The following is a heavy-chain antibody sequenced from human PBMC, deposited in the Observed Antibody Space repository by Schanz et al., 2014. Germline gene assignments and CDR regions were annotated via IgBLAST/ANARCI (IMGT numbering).Heavy chain of an antibody. CDR2: VRNDGSNK. Sequence: QVQLVESGGGVVQPGGSLRLSCAASGFTFSSYGMHWVRQAPGKGLEWVAFVRNDGSNKYYADSVKGRFTISRDNSKNTLYLQMNSLRAEDTAVYYCVRAGYETTGYYHLESWVGDYFDSWGQGALVTVSS. CDR1: GFTFSSYG. CDR3: VRAGYETTGYYHLESWVGDYFDS. V-gene: IGHV3-30*02. J-gene: IGHJ4*02. D-gene: IGHD3-22*01.